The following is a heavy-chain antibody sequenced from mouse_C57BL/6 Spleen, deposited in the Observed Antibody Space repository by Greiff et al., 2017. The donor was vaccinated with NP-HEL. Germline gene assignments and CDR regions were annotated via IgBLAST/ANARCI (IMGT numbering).Heavy chain of an antibody. CDR3: ARSKVYPGAY. V-gene: IGHV1-50*01. CDR1: GYTFTSYW. J-gene: IGHJ3*01. Sequence: VQLQQPGAELVKPGASVKLSCKASGYTFTSYWMQWVKQRPGQGLEWIGEIDPSDSYTNYNQKFKGKATLTVDTSSSTADMQLSSLTSEDSAVYYCARSKVYPGAYWGQGTLVTVSS. CDR2: IDPSDSYT.